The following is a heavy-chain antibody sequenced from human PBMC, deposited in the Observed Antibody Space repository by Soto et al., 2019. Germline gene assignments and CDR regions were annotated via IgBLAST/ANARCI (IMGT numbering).Heavy chain of an antibody. CDR3: ARDVVVTIFGVVMPPEYYYGMDV. Sequence: GGSLRLSCAASGFTFSSYAMHWVRQAPGKGLEWVAVISYDGSNKYYADSVKGRFTISRDNSKNTLYLQMNSLRAEDTAVYYCARDVVVTIFGVVMPPEYYYGMDVWGQGTTVTVSS. CDR1: GFTFSSYA. CDR2: ISYDGSNK. D-gene: IGHD3-3*01. V-gene: IGHV3-30-3*01. J-gene: IGHJ6*02.